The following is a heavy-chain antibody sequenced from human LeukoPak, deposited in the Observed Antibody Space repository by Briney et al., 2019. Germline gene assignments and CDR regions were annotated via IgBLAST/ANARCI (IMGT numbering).Heavy chain of an antibody. Sequence: GGSLRLSCAASGFTFSSYAMHWVRRASGKRLEWVSGISAGADVIFYADPVKGRFTISRDNSKNTLYLQMNSLRAEDSAEYYCAKSLLTTATGTGRAFDIWGQGTMVTVSA. J-gene: IGHJ3*02. CDR2: ISAGADVI. CDR1: GFTFSSYA. D-gene: IGHD1-1*01. V-gene: IGHV3-23*01. CDR3: AKSLLTTATGTGRAFDI.